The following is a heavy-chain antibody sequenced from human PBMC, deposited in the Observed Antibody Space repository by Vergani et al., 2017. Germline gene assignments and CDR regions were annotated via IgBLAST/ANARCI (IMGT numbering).Heavy chain of an antibody. Sequence: QVQLVESGGGVVQPGRSLRLSCAASGFSFSSYGMHWVRQAPGKGLEWLAVISYDGSNKYYADSVKGRFTISRDNSKTTLYLQMNSLRAEDTAVYYCAKDGIAAAGYHMYYFDYWGQGTLVTVSS. V-gene: IGHV3-30*18. D-gene: IGHD6-13*01. CDR3: AKDGIAAAGYHMYYFDY. CDR1: GFSFSSYG. CDR2: ISYDGSNK. J-gene: IGHJ4*02.